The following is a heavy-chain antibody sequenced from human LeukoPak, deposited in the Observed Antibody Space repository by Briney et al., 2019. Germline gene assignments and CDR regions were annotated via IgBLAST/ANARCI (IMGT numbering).Heavy chain of an antibody. J-gene: IGHJ3*02. V-gene: IGHV3-23*01. CDR1: GFTFSSYA. CDR2: ISGSGGTT. D-gene: IGHD6-19*01. CDR3: ARPTSGQSFDI. Sequence: GGSLRLSCAASGFTFSSYAMNWVRQAPGKGLEWVSGISGSGGTTYYADSVKGRFTISRNNSKDTLDLQMNSLRAEDTAVYFCARPTSGQSFDIWGQGTMVTVSS.